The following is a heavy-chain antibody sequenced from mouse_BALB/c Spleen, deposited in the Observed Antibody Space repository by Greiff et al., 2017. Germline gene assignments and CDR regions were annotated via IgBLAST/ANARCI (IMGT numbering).Heavy chain of an antibody. Sequence: QVQLQQSGPGLVAPSQSLSITCTVSGFSLTSYGVHWVRQPPGKGLEWLGVIWAGGSTNYNSAHMSRLSISKDNSKSQVFLKMNSLQTDDTAMYYCARDRPYYGSRAWFAYWGQGTLVTVSA. CDR3: ARDRPYYGSRAWFAY. V-gene: IGHV2-9*02. J-gene: IGHJ3*01. D-gene: IGHD1-1*01. CDR2: IWAGGST. CDR1: GFSLTSYG.